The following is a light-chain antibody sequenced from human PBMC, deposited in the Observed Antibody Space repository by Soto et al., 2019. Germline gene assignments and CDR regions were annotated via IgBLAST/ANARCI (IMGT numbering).Light chain of an antibody. Sequence: QSALTQPASVSGSPGQSITISCTGTSSDVGGYNYVSWYQQHPGKAPKLMIYDVSNRPSGVSNRFSGSKSGNTASLTISGLQAEDEADYSCRSYTSSSYYVFGTGTKLTVL. CDR2: DVS. J-gene: IGLJ1*01. CDR1: SSDVGGYNY. V-gene: IGLV2-14*01. CDR3: RSYTSSSYYV.